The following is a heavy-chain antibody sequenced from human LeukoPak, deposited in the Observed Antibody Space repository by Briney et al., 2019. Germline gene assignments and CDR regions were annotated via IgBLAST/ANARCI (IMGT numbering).Heavy chain of an antibody. D-gene: IGHD5-18*01. CDR1: GYTFTNYY. V-gene: IGHV1-18*04. CDR2: ISAYNGNT. Sequence: ASVKVSCKASGYTFTNYYMHWVRQAPGQGLEWMGWISAYNGNTNYAQKLQGRVAMTTDTSTSTAYMELRSLRSDDTAVYYCARDSGYSYVLGDAFDIWGQGTMVTVSS. CDR3: ARDSGYSYVLGDAFDI. J-gene: IGHJ3*02.